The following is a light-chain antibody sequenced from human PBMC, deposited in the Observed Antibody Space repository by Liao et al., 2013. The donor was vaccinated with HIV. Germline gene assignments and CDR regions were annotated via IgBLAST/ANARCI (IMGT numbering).Light chain of an antibody. CDR2: QDS. V-gene: IGLV3-1*01. CDR3: QAWDSSTLAV. Sequence: SYEVTQPRSVSVSPGQTASITCSGDKLGDKYACWYQQKPGQSPVLVIYQDSKRPSGIPERFSGSNSGNTATLTISGTQAMDEADYYCQAWDSSTLAVFGGGTQLTVL. CDR1: KLGDKY. J-gene: IGLJ7*01.